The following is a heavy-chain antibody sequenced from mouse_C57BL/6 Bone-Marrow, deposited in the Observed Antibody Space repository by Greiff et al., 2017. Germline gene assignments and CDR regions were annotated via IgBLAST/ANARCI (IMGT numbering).Heavy chain of an antibody. D-gene: IGHD2-5*01. Sequence: QVQLQQSGPGLVAPSQSLSITCTVSGFSLTSYGVDWVRQPPGKGLEWLGVIWGGGSTNYNSALMSRLSISKENSKSQVFLKMNSLQTDDTAMYYCAKHAYYSNYSYWYFDVWGTGTTVTVSS. CDR3: AKHAYYSNYSYWYFDV. V-gene: IGHV2-9*01. CDR2: IWGGGST. J-gene: IGHJ1*03. CDR1: GFSLTSYG.